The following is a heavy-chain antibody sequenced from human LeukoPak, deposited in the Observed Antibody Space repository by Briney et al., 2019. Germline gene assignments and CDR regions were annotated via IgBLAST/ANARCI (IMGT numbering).Heavy chain of an antibody. V-gene: IGHV4-38-2*01. CDR1: GYSITSGYY. J-gene: IGHJ4*02. CDR2: IYHSGST. D-gene: IGHD4-11*01. Sequence: PSETLSLTCAVSGYSITSGYYWAWIRQPPGRGPEWIGNIYHSGSTYYNASLKSRVTISVDTSKNQFSLKLSSVTAADTAVYYCARRYSNYLFDYWGQGTLVTVSS. CDR3: ARRYSNYLFDY.